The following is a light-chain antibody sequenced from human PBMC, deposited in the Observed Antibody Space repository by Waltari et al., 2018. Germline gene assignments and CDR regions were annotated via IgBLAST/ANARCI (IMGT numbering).Light chain of an antibody. CDR2: NNN. CDR1: SSNIAMHP. Sequence: QSMLTPPPSASGTPGQRVTLPCSGTSSNIAMHPVTWFQQFPGTAPRLLIYNNNRRPAGVPDRFSASLSGSSASLAISGLQSEDEADYYCGAWDDSLRGYVFGTGTMVTVL. V-gene: IGLV1-44*01. CDR3: GAWDDSLRGYV. J-gene: IGLJ1*01.